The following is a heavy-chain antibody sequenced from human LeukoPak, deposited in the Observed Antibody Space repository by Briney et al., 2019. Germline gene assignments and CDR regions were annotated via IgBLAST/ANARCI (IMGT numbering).Heavy chain of an antibody. Sequence: GGSLRLSCAASGFTFSSYSMNWVRQAPGKGLEWVSSISSSSSYKYYADSVKGRFTISRDNAKNSLYLQMNSLRAEDTAVYYCARDHKANYDFWSGYYWHWGQGTLVTVSS. V-gene: IGHV3-21*01. D-gene: IGHD3-3*01. CDR3: ARDHKANYDFWSGYYWH. J-gene: IGHJ4*02. CDR1: GFTFSSYS. CDR2: ISSSSSYK.